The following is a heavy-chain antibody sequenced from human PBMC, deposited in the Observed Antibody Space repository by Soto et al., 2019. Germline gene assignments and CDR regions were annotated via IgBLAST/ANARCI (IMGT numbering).Heavy chain of an antibody. CDR1: GYTFTSYD. Sequence: ASVKVSCKASGYTFTSYDINWVRQATGEGLEWMGWMNPNSGNTGYAQKFQGRVTMTRNTSISTAYMELSSLRSEDTAVYYGARARVVVPAAREWHYLCRKPYNWFDPWGQGTLVTVSA. D-gene: IGHD2-2*01. V-gene: IGHV1-8*01. CDR3: ARARVVVPAAREWHYLCRKPYNWFDP. CDR2: MNPNSGNT. J-gene: IGHJ5*02.